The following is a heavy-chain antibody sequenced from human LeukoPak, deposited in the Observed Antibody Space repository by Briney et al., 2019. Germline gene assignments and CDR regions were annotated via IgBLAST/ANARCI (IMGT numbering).Heavy chain of an antibody. CDR2: INHSGST. Sequence: SETLSLTCAVYGGSFSGYYWSWIRQPPGKGLEWIGEINHSGSTNYNPSLKSRVTISVDTSKNQFSLKLSSMTAADTAVYYCTSGWQTLDYWGQGTLVTVSS. CDR1: GGSFSGYY. CDR3: TSGWQTLDY. J-gene: IGHJ4*02. V-gene: IGHV4-34*01.